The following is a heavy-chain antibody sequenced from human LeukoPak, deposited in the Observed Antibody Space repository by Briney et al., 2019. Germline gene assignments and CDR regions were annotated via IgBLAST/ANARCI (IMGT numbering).Heavy chain of an antibody. CDR3: ARVPAASYYYYYYMDV. CDR1: GGSFSGYY. Sequence: SETLSLTCAVYGGSFSGYYWSWIRQPPGKGLGWIGEINHSGSTNYNPSLKSRVTISVDTSKNQFSLKLSSVTAADTAVYYCARVPAASYYYYYYMDVWGKGTTVTVSS. D-gene: IGHD2-2*01. CDR2: INHSGST. J-gene: IGHJ6*03. V-gene: IGHV4-34*01.